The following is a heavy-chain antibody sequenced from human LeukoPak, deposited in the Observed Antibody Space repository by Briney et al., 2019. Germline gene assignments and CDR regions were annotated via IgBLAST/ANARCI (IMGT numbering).Heavy chain of an antibody. Sequence: GGSLRLSCAASGFTFSNYAMSWVRQAPGKGLEWVSAISGSGGGTYYADSVKGRFTISRDNSKNTLYLQMNSLRAEDTAVYYCAKPASYGSGSYYRKGYFDYWGQGTLVTVSS. V-gene: IGHV3-23*01. D-gene: IGHD3-10*01. CDR1: GFTFSNYA. CDR3: AKPASYGSGSYYRKGYFDY. CDR2: ISGSGGGT. J-gene: IGHJ4*02.